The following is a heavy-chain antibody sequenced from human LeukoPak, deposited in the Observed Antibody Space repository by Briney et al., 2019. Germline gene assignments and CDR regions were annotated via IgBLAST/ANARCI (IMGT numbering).Heavy chain of an antibody. CDR3: ARILEWFQEGYYYYCMDV. CDR1: GGSISSGSYY. Sequence: PSQTLSLTCTVSGGSISSGSYYWSWIRQPAGKGLEWIGRIYTSGSTNYNPSLKSRVTISVDTSKNQFSLKLSSVTAADTAVYYCARILEWFQEGYYYYCMDVWGQGTTVTVSS. D-gene: IGHD3-3*01. J-gene: IGHJ6*02. CDR2: IYTSGST. V-gene: IGHV4-61*02.